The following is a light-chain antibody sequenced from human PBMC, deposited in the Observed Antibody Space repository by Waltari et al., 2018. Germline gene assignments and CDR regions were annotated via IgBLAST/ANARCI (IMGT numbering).Light chain of an antibody. J-gene: IGKJ1*01. CDR2: GAS. CDR1: QSVGSD. Sequence: ERVMTQSPATLSVFPGETATLSCRASQSVGSDLAWYQQKPGQAPRLLIFGASTRATAVPARFSASGSGTEFTLTISGLQSEDFAVYFCQQYNNWPWTFGQGTKVDVK. V-gene: IGKV3-15*01. CDR3: QQYNNWPWT.